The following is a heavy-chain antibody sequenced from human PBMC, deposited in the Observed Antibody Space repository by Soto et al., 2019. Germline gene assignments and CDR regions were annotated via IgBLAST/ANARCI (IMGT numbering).Heavy chain of an antibody. Sequence: ASVKGSCKAAGYTFTSYARHWGRQAPGQRLAWIGWINAGNGNTQYSQKFQGRVTITRDTSASTAYMELSSLRSEDTAVYYCARHYDSSGYPPDYWRQGTLVTVSS. CDR2: INAGNGNT. V-gene: IGHV1-3*01. D-gene: IGHD3-22*01. J-gene: IGHJ4*02. CDR1: GYTFTSYA. CDR3: ARHYDSSGYPPDY.